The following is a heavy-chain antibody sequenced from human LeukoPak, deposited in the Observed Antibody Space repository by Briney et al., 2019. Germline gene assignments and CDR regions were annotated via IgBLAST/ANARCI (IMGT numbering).Heavy chain of an antibody. V-gene: IGHV1-18*01. CDR3: ANIAAIGTLVFDD. CDR2: ISAYNGNT. J-gene: IGHJ4*02. Sequence: ASVKVSCKASAYTFSSYGISWVRQAPGQGLEWVGWISAYNGNTNYAQKFQGRVTMATDTSTSTAYMGLRSLRSDDTAVYYCANIAAIGTLVFDDWGQGTLVTVSS. CDR1: AYTFSSYG. D-gene: IGHD6-13*01.